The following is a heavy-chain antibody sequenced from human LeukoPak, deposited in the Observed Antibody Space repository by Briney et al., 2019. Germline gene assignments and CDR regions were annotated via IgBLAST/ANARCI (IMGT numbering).Heavy chain of an antibody. V-gene: IGHV3-53*01. CDR3: ATRGAYSYGSGTYLGY. D-gene: IGHD3-10*01. J-gene: IGHJ4*02. CDR2: IYSGGST. CDR1: GFTVISTY. Sequence: GGSLILSCAASGFTVISTYMTWVRQAPGRGLECVSVIYSGGSTHYADSVKGRFTISRDNSKNTLYLQMNSLTAEDTAVYYCATRGAYSYGSGTYLGYWGQGTLVTVSS.